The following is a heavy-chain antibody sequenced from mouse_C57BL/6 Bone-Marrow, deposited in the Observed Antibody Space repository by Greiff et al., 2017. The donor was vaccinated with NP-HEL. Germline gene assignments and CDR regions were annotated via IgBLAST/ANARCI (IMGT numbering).Heavy chain of an antibody. V-gene: IGHV1-55*01. D-gene: IGHD2-4*01. J-gene: IGHJ4*01. CDR2: IYPGSGST. Sequence: HVQLQQPGAELVKPGASVKMSCKASGYTFTSYWITWVKQRPGQGLEWIGDIYPGSGSTNYNEKFKSKATLTVDTSSSTAYMQLSSLTSEDSAVYCCAGYYDYDEVDYWGQGTSVTVSS. CDR3: AGYYDYDEVDY. CDR1: GYTFTSYW.